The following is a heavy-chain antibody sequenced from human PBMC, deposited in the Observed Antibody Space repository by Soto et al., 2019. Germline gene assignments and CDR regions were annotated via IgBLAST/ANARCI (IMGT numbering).Heavy chain of an antibody. V-gene: IGHV4-39*01. CDR2: IYYSGNT. J-gene: IGHJ4*02. CDR1: GDSISNNNYF. D-gene: IGHD4-17*01. CDR3: ARSDELLTTVTFDF. Sequence: SETLSLTCTVSGDSISNNNYFWGWIRQPPGKGLEWVGSIYYSGNTFYNPSLKSRVTISVDTSKNQFSLRLTSVTAADTAVYYCARSDELLTTVTFDFWGQGNLVTVSS.